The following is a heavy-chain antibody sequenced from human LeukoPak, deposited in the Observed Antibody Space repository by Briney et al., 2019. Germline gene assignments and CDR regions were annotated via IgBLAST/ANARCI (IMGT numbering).Heavy chain of an antibody. V-gene: IGHV3-23*01. CDR3: AKDPNWGSFSDY. CDR1: GFTFSSYA. D-gene: IGHD7-27*01. J-gene: IGHJ4*02. Sequence: GSLRLSCAASGFTFSSYAMSWVRQAPGKGLEWVSAISGSGGSTYYADSVKGRFTISRDNSKNTLYLQMNSLRAEDTAVYYCAKDPNWGSFSDYWGQGTLVAVSS. CDR2: ISGSGGST.